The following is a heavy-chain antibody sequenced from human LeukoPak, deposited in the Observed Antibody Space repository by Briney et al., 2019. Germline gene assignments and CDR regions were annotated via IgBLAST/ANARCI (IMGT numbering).Heavy chain of an antibody. CDR2: IIPIFGTA. D-gene: IGHD6-19*01. CDR3: AEVPNSSPPPLYSSGGGPPAS. Sequence: SVKVSCKASGGTFSSYAISWVRQAPGQGLEWMGGIIPIFGTANYAQKFQGRVTITADESTSTAYMELSSLRSEDTAVYYCAEVPNSSPPPLYSSGGGPPASWGQGTLVTVSS. CDR1: GGTFSSYA. V-gene: IGHV1-69*13. J-gene: IGHJ5*02.